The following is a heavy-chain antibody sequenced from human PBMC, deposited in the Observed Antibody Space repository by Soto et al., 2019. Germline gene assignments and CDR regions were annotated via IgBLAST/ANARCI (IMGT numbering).Heavy chain of an antibody. D-gene: IGHD5-18*01. CDR1: GFTFSSSW. Sequence: GGSLRLSCAASGFTFSSSWMSWVRQAPGKGLEWAANIKQDGSDKYYVDSVKGRFTISRDNAKNSLYLQMNSLRAEDTAVYYCAREYRYLFDYWGQGTLVTVSS. CDR2: IKQDGSDK. V-gene: IGHV3-7*01. CDR3: AREYRYLFDY. J-gene: IGHJ4*02.